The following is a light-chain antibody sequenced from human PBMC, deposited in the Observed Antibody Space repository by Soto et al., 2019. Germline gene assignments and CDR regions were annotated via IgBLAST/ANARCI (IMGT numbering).Light chain of an antibody. J-gene: IGLJ1*01. Sequence: QSVLTQPASVSGSPGQSITISCTGTSSDVGSYNYVSWYQQHPGKAPKLMLYEVSNRPSGVSNRFSGSKSGNTASLTISGLQAEDEADDYCSSYTRSSTGVFGTGTKVTVL. CDR1: SSDVGSYNY. CDR3: SSYTRSSTGV. CDR2: EVS. V-gene: IGLV2-14*01.